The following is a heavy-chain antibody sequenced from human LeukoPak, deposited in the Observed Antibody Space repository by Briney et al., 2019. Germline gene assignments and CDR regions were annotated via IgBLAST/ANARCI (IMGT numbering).Heavy chain of an antibody. CDR3: ARGYCSEGNCFNFDF. CDR1: GFSFSSHG. J-gene: IGHJ4*02. Sequence: PGGSLRLSCAASGFSFSSHGMSWVRQAPGKGLEWVSYISSSSSAIYYADSVKGRFTISRDSAKNSLYLQMNSLRAEDTAVYYYARGYCSEGNCFNFDFWGQGTLVTVSS. D-gene: IGHD2-15*01. V-gene: IGHV3-48*01. CDR2: ISSSSSAI.